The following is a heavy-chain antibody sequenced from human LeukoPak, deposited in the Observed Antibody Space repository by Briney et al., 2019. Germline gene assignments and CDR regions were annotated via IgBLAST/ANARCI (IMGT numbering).Heavy chain of an antibody. D-gene: IGHD3-10*01. J-gene: IGHJ4*02. V-gene: IGHV4-59*11. CDR1: GDSISSLY. CDR2: VHYSGAT. CDR3: ARAGKNSRSYDY. Sequence: SETLSLTCTVSGDSISSLYWSWIRQPPGKGLEYLGYVHYSGATNYNPSLQSRVFISMDTSKNQYSLRLNSVTTADTAVYYCARAGKNSRSYDYWGQGTLVTVSS.